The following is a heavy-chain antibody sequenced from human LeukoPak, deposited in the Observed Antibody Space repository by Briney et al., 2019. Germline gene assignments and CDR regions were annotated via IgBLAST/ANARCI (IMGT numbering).Heavy chain of an antibody. V-gene: IGHV1-2*02. CDR2: INPNSGGT. CDR1: GYTFISYC. CDR3: ARELGPRYSYGPGFDY. Sequence: ASVKVSCKASGYTFISYCIHWVRQAPGQGLEWMGWINPNSGGTHYAQKFQGRVTMTMDTSISTAYMELSRLRPDDTAVYYCARELGPRYSYGPGFDYWGQGTLVIVSS. D-gene: IGHD5-18*01. J-gene: IGHJ4*02.